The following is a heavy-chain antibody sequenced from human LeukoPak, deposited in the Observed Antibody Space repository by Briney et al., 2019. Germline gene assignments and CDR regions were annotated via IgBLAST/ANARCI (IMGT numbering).Heavy chain of an antibody. CDR3: VRGGIVVVTDAFDI. J-gene: IGHJ3*02. V-gene: IGHV4-30-4*01. Sequence: SQTLSLTCTVSGGSISSGDYYWSWIRQPPGKGLEWIGYTYCSGSTYYNPSLKSRVPMSVDTSKNQFSLKLSSVTAADTAVYYCVRGGIVVVTDAFDIWGQGTMVTVSS. CDR2: TYCSGST. CDR1: GGSISSGDYY. D-gene: IGHD3-22*01.